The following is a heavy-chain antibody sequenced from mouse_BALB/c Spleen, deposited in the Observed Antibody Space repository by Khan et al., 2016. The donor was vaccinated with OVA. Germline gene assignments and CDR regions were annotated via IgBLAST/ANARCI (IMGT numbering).Heavy chain of an antibody. Sequence: EVKLVESGGDLVKPGGSLKLSCAASGFTFSSYSMSWVRQTPDKRLEWVANISSGGDYTYYPDNVKGRFTISRDNAKNTLYLQMSSLKSEDTSMYDCASHLTGSFAYWGQGTLVTVSA. CDR2: ISSGGDYT. J-gene: IGHJ3*01. D-gene: IGHD4-1*01. V-gene: IGHV5-6*01. CDR1: GFTFSSYS. CDR3: ASHLTGSFAY.